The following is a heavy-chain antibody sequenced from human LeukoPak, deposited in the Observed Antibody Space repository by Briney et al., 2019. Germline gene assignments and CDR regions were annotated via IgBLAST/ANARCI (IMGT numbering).Heavy chain of an antibody. V-gene: IGHV1-2*02. J-gene: IGHJ5*02. D-gene: IGHD3-10*01. CDR1: GYIFSGYH. CDR2: INPNTGGT. Sequence: APVKVSCKASGYIFSGYHIHWVRQAPGQGLEWMGWINPNTGGTNFTPKFHGRVSMTRDTSLSTAYMELSSLRSDDTAVYYCARGDKKENLSGPSGYFDPWGQGSLVTVSS. CDR3: ARGDKKENLSGPSGYFDP.